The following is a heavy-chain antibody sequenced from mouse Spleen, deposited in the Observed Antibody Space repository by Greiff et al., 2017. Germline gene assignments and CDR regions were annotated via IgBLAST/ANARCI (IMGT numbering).Heavy chain of an antibody. CDR2: IWSGGST. Sequence: VQLQQSGPGLVQPSQSLSITCTVSGFSLTSYGVHWVRQSPGKGLEWLGVIWSGGSTDYNAAFISRLSISKDNSKSQVFFKMNSLQADDTAIYYCARKGDYDYVFDYWGQGTTLTVSS. D-gene: IGHD2-4*01. V-gene: IGHV2-2*01. CDR1: GFSLTSYG. J-gene: IGHJ2*01. CDR3: ARKGDYDYVFDY.